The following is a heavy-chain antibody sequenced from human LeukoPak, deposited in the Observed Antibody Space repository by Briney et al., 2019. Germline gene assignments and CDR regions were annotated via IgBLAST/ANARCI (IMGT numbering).Heavy chain of an antibody. CDR3: AKEEVYSSGWEPGYFDY. V-gene: IGHV3-30*18. CDR2: ISYDGSNK. Sequence: GGSLRLSCAASGFTFNSYGMHWVRQAPGKGLEWVAVISYDGSNKYYADSVKGRFTISRDNSKNTLYLQMNSLRAEDTAVYYCAKEEVYSSGWEPGYFDYWGQGTLVTVSS. CDR1: GFTFNSYG. D-gene: IGHD6-19*01. J-gene: IGHJ4*02.